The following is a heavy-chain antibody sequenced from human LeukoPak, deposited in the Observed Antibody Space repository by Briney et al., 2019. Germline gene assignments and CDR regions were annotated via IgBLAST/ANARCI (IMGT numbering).Heavy chain of an antibody. CDR3: ARSEYGDYGDFDY. CDR1: GGSISSGSYY. CDR2: IYTSGST. D-gene: IGHD4-17*01. J-gene: IGHJ4*02. V-gene: IGHV4-61*02. Sequence: PSETLSLTCTVSGGSISSGSYYWSWIRQPAGKGLEWIGRIYTSGSTNYNPSLKSRVTISVDTSKNQFSLKLSSVTAADTAVYYCARSEYGDYGDFDYWGQGTLVTVSS.